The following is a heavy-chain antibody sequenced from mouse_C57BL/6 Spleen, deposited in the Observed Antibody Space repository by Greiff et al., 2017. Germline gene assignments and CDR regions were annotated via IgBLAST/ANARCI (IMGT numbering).Heavy chain of an antibody. Sequence: QVQLQQPGAELVKPGASVKLSCKASGSTFTSYWMQWVKQRPGQGLEWIGEIDPSDSYTNYNQKFKGKATLTVDTSSSTAYMQLSSLTSEDSAVYYCAKRIYYGYDGFAYWGQGTLVTVSA. CDR2: IDPSDSYT. V-gene: IGHV1-50*01. D-gene: IGHD2-2*01. J-gene: IGHJ3*01. CDR1: GSTFTSYW. CDR3: AKRIYYGYDGFAY.